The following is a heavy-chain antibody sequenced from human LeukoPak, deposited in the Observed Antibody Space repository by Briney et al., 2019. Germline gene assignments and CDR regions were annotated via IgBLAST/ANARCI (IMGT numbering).Heavy chain of an antibody. D-gene: IGHD3-9*01. J-gene: IGHJ3*02. CDR2: INPDSGGT. CDR3: AKDHYDVLTGYRNIPSADAFDI. Sequence: ASVKVSXKASGYTFTGYYMHCVRQAPGQGLEWMGWINPDSGGTNYAQNFQGRVTMTRDTSFTTAYMELSSLRSDDTAVYYCAKDHYDVLTGYRNIPSADAFDIWGQGTIVTVSS. CDR1: GYTFTGYY. V-gene: IGHV1-2*02.